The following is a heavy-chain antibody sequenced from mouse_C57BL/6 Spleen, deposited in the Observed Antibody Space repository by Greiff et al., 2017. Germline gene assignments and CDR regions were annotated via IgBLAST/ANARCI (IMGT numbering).Heavy chain of an antibody. V-gene: IGHV1-80*01. J-gene: IGHJ1*03. CDR3: ARYDYYGSSWYFDV. CDR2: IYPGDGDT. CDR1: GYAFSSYW. D-gene: IGHD1-1*01. Sequence: VQLQQSGAELVKPGASVKISCKASGYAFSSYWMNWVKQRPGKGLEWIGQIYPGDGDTNYNGKFKGKATLTADKSSSTAYMQLSSLTSEDSAVYFCARYDYYGSSWYFDVWGTGTTVTVSS.